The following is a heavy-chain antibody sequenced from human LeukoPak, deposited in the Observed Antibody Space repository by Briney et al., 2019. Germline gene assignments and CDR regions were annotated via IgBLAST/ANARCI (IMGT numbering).Heavy chain of an antibody. CDR1: GNSISSGYY. Sequence: PSETLSLTCAVSGNSISSGYYWGWIRQPPGKGLEWIGSIYHSGSTYYNPSLKSRVTISVDTSKNQFSLKLSSVTAADTAVYYCARPMADYYDSSGYYLDWGQGTLVTVSS. J-gene: IGHJ4*02. D-gene: IGHD3-22*01. CDR2: IYHSGST. V-gene: IGHV4-38-2*01. CDR3: ARPMADYYDSSGYYLD.